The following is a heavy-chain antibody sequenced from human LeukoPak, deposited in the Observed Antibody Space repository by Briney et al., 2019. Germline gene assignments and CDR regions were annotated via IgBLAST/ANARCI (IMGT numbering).Heavy chain of an antibody. CDR3: ARHCGYYYYYGMDV. Sequence: SETLSLTCTVSGGSISSYYWSWIRQPPGKGLEWIGYIYYSGSTNYNPSLKSRVTISVDTSKNQFSLKLSSVTAADTAVYYCARHCGYYYYYGMDVWGQGTTVTVSS. J-gene: IGHJ6*02. CDR1: GGSISSYY. CDR2: IYYSGST. V-gene: IGHV4-59*08.